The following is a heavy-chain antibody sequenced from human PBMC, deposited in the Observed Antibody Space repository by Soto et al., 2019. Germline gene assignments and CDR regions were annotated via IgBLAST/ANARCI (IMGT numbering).Heavy chain of an antibody. J-gene: IGHJ4*02. Sequence: SETLSLTCTVSGGSISSYYWSWIRQPPGKGLEWIGNIYYNGSTKYNPSLKSRVTMSLDTSKNQFSLRLSSVTAADTAKYFCAREGNLGRWLQPLDFWGQGTLVTVSS. CDR1: GGSISSYY. CDR3: AREGNLGRWLQPLDF. D-gene: IGHD5-12*01. CDR2: IYYNGST. V-gene: IGHV4-59*01.